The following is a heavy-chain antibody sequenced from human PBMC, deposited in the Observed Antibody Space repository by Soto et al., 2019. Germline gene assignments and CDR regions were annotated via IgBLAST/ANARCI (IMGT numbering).Heavy chain of an antibody. J-gene: IGHJ4*02. Sequence: PGGSLRLSCAASGFTFSNYAMHWVRQAPGKGPEWVAAISYDGRNKYYADSVKGRFTISRDNSKNTLDLQMNSLKSEDTAVYYCATGFDRYYYDSSGYPAAAPFDYWGQGTLVTVSS. CDR1: GFTFSNYA. D-gene: IGHD3-22*01. CDR3: ATGFDRYYYDSSGYPAAAPFDY. V-gene: IGHV3-30*03. CDR2: ISYDGRNK.